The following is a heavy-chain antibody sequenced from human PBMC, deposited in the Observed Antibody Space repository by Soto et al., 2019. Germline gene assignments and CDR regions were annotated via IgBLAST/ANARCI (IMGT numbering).Heavy chain of an antibody. J-gene: IGHJ4*02. Sequence: SEILSLTCTVSGGSISSGDYYWSWIRQPPGKGLEWIGYIYYSGSTYYNPSLKSRVTISVDTSKNQFSLKLSSVTAADTAVYYCARDWAGAIHYWGQGTLVTVSS. CDR3: ARDWAGAIHY. D-gene: IGHD6-19*01. CDR2: IYYSGST. V-gene: IGHV4-30-4*01. CDR1: GGSISSGDYY.